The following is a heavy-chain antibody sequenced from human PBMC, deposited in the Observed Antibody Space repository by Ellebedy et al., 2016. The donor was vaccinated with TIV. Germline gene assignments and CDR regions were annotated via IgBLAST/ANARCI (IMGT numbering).Heavy chain of an antibody. CDR1: GYTFTNFY. Sequence: AASVKVSCKASGYTFTNFYVHWARQPPGQGLDWMGTINPSGGDASYARNFQVRVTMTRDTSTSTVYMELSRLRSEDTAVYYSARGPLVTTRRYCWFDPWGQGTLVTVSS. J-gene: IGHJ5*02. D-gene: IGHD4-17*01. CDR2: INPSGGDA. CDR3: ARGPLVTTRRYCWFDP. V-gene: IGHV1-46*01.